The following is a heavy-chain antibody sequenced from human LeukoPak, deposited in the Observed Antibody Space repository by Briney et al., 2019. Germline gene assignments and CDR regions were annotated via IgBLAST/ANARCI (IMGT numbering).Heavy chain of an antibody. CDR1: GGSISSYY. D-gene: IGHD1-26*01. V-gene: IGHV4-59*01. J-gene: IGHJ4*02. CDR2: IYYSGST. CDR3: ARDVNSGSYAV. Sequence: PSETLSLTCTVSGGSISSYYWSWIRQPPGKGLEWIGYIYYSGSTNYNPSLKSRVTISVDTSKNQFSLKLSPVTAADTAVYYCARDVNSGSYAVWGQGTLVTVSS.